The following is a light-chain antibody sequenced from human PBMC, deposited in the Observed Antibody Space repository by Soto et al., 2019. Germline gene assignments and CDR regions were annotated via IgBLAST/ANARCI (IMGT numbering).Light chain of an antibody. J-gene: IGKJ1*01. CDR2: GAS. Sequence: EIVLTQSPGTLSLSPGERATLSCRASQSVSNNYLAWYQQKPGQAPRLLIYGASNRVTGIPDRFSGSESGTDFTPTISRLEPEDFAVYYCQQYGSSGTFGQGTKVDIK. CDR3: QQYGSSGT. CDR1: QSVSNNY. V-gene: IGKV3-20*01.